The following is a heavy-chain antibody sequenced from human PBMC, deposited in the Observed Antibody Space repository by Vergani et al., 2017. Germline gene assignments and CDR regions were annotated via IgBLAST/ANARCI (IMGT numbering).Heavy chain of an antibody. D-gene: IGHD3-10*01. J-gene: IGHJ4*02. Sequence: QVQLVQSGAEVKKPGSSVKVSCKASGGTFSSYAISWVRQAPGQGLEWMGGIIPIFGTANYAQKFQGRVTITADESKSTAYMELSSLRSEDTAVYYCASRFGSGSYYNHWGFDYWGQRTLVTVSS. CDR3: ASRFGSGSYYNHWGFDY. V-gene: IGHV1-69*01. CDR1: GGTFSSYA. CDR2: IIPIFGTA.